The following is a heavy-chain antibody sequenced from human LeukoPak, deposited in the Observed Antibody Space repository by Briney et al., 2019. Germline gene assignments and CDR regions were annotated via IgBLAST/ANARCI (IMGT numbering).Heavy chain of an antibody. CDR3: ARGVTMIVVVIHDWYFDL. Sequence: SGTLSLTCAVSGDSISTNHWWSWVRQPPGKGLEWIGEVYHSGSTNYNPSLKSRATISVDKSKNLFSLKLTSVTAADTAMYYCARGVTMIVVVIHDWYFDLWGRGTLVTVSS. CDR1: GDSISTNHW. V-gene: IGHV4-4*02. D-gene: IGHD3-22*01. CDR2: VYHSGST. J-gene: IGHJ2*01.